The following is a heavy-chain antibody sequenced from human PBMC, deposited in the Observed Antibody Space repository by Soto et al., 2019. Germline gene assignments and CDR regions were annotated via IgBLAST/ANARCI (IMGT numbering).Heavy chain of an antibody. J-gene: IGHJ4*02. CDR1: GFIFSVYG. CDR3: VRSRNFHC. V-gene: IGHV3-64D*08. D-gene: IGHD3-10*01. CDR2: ISPDGTVT. Sequence: GSLRLSCSASGFIFSVYGMHWVRQAPGKRLEFVSTISPDGTVTFYADSVKGRFTISRDNSKNTLYLQMGSLRPEDTAVYYCVRSRNFHCCGPGTLVTVSS.